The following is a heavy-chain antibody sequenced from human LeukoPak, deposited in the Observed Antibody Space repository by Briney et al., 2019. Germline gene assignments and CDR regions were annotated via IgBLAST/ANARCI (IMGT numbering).Heavy chain of an antibody. CDR2: INPNSGGT. CDR1: GYTFTGYY. V-gene: IGHV1-2*02. J-gene: IGHJ4*02. D-gene: IGHD5-24*01. Sequence: ASVKVSCKASGYTFTGYYVHWVRQAPGQGLEWMGWINPNSGGTNYAQKFQGRVTMTRDASISTAYMELSRLRSDDTAVYYCAGVPIREVATPLDEYYFDYWGQGTLVTVSS. CDR3: AGVPIREVATPLDEYYFDY.